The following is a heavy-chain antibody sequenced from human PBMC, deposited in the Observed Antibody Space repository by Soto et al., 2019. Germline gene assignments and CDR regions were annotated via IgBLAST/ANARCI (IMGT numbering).Heavy chain of an antibody. J-gene: IGHJ4*02. Sequence: QVQLVRSGAELKKPGASVKVSCKASGYTFSNYDMNWVRQATGQGPEWIGWMNPNNGDTGYAQKFQGRVTLTTDISTTTAYMELTSLRSEDTAIYYCAKVSRKGSAIDFDYWGQGTLITVSS. D-gene: IGHD3-10*01. CDR2: MNPNNGDT. V-gene: IGHV1-8*01. CDR1: GYTFSNYD. CDR3: AKVSRKGSAIDFDY.